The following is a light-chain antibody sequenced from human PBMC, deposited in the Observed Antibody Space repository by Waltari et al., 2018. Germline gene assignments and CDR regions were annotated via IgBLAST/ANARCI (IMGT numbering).Light chain of an antibody. CDR1: QSVSSY. V-gene: IGKV3-11*01. CDR2: DAS. Sequence: EIVLTQSPATLSLSPGQRATLPCRASQSVSSYLAWYQQKPGQAPRLLIYDASNRLTGIPARFSGSGSGTDFTLTISSLEPEDFAVYYCQQRSSWPLTFGGGTKVEIK. J-gene: IGKJ4*01. CDR3: QQRSSWPLT.